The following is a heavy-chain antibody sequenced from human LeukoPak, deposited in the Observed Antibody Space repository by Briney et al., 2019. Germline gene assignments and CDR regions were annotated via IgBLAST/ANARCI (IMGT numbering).Heavy chain of an antibody. CDR1: GGSFSGYY. D-gene: IGHD2-21*02. Sequence: SETLSLTCAVYGGSFSGYYWSWIRQPPGKGLEWIGEINHSGSTNYNPSLKSRVTISVDTSKNQFSLKLSSVTAADTAVYYCARGRGDLSVDVWGKGTTVTVSS. CDR3: ARGRGDLSVDV. J-gene: IGHJ6*04. CDR2: INHSGST. V-gene: IGHV4-34*01.